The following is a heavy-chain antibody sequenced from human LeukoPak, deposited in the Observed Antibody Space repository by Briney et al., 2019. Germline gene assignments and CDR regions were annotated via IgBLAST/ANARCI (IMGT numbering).Heavy chain of an antibody. CDR3: ARDNSVRDEAWWFNP. J-gene: IGHJ5*02. CDR1: GFTFSTYG. V-gene: IGHV1-46*01. Sequence: GGSLRLSCAASGFTFSTYGMHWVRQAPGQGPEWMGVISPSGGSTTYAQKFQGRVTLTRDMSTSTDYLELSSLRSEDTAVYYCARDNSVRDEAWWFNPWGQGTLVTVSS. D-gene: IGHD5-24*01. CDR2: ISPSGGST.